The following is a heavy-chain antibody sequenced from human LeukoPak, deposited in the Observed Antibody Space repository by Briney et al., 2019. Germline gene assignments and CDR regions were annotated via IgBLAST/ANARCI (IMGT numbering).Heavy chain of an antibody. J-gene: IGHJ4*02. CDR3: TRVGYIDEGIDY. Sequence: GGSLRLSCAASGFTFSDYYMSWIRQAPGKGLEWISYISSGGRITYYADSVKGRFTISRDNAKNSLYLQMNSLRAEDTAIYYCTRVGYIDEGIDYWGQGTLVTVSS. D-gene: IGHD5-24*01. CDR1: GFTFSDYY. CDR2: ISSGGRIT. V-gene: IGHV3-11*04.